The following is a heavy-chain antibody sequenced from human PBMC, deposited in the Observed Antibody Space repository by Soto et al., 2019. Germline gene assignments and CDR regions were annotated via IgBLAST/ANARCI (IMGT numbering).Heavy chain of an antibody. D-gene: IGHD3-16*01. CDR3: VMVDNYVTPTLQDV. CDR1: GYIFVNYG. Sequence: QVQLEQSVDEVKKPGASVKVSCKASGYIFVNYGIAWVRQAPRQGLEWMGWISPYTGNTHSASKVQGRLTMTTDTSTSTAYMDLGSLISDDTAVYYCVMVDNYVTPTLQDVWGQGTTVTVSS. J-gene: IGHJ6*02. CDR2: ISPYTGNT. V-gene: IGHV1-18*01.